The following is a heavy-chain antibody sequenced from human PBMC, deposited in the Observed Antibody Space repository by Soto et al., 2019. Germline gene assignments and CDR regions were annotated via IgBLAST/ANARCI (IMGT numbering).Heavy chain of an antibody. J-gene: IGHJ4*02. V-gene: IGHV3-7*01. CDR1: GFPFSSYW. D-gene: IGHD6-19*01. Sequence: GGSLRLSCAASGFPFSSYWMSWVRQAPGKGLEWVTNIKHDGSKKYYVDSVKGRFTISRDNSRNSLYLQMDSLRPEDTAVYYCATDGPGKQSLVGYYFDYWGQGTLVTVSS. CDR3: ATDGPGKQSLVGYYFDY. CDR2: IKHDGSKK.